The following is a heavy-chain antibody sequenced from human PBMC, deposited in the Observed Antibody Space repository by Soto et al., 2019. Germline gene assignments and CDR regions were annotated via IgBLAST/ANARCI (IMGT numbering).Heavy chain of an antibody. V-gene: IGHV1-18*01. CDR1: GYTFSNYG. J-gene: IGHJ5*02. CDR2: ISLYSDGT. Sequence: GASVKVSCKTSGYTFSNYGITWVRQAPGQPLEWLGWISLYSDGTGYAQKFRGRVSMTTDTSTTTAYMELRSLRSDDTAVYYCARVVPGAEAWFGPWGQGTLVTVSS. CDR3: ARVVPGAEAWFGP.